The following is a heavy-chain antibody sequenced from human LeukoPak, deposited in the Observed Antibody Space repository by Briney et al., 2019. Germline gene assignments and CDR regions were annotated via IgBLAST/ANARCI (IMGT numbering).Heavy chain of an antibody. J-gene: IGHJ4*02. CDR3: ARARRAYCGGDCYSPLGY. CDR2: INHSGST. Sequence: NPSETLSLTCAVYGGSFSGYYWSWIRQPPGKGLEWIGEINHSGSTNYNPSLKSRVTISVDTSKNQFSLKLSSVTAADTAVYYCARARRAYCGGDCYSPLGYWGQGTLVTVSS. CDR1: GGSFSGYY. V-gene: IGHV4-34*01. D-gene: IGHD2-21*02.